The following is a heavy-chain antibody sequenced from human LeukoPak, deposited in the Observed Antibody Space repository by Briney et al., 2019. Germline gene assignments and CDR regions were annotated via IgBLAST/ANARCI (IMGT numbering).Heavy chain of an antibody. D-gene: IGHD6-19*01. J-gene: IGHJ6*03. Sequence: GGSLRLSCAASEFTFSRYGMHWVRQAPGKGLEWVAFIRYDGSNKYYADSVKGRFTISRDNSKNTLYLQMNSLRAEDTAVYYCARVLYSSSYYYYMDVWGKGTTVTVSS. CDR3: ARVLYSSSYYYYMDV. CDR2: IRYDGSNK. V-gene: IGHV3-30*02. CDR1: EFTFSRYG.